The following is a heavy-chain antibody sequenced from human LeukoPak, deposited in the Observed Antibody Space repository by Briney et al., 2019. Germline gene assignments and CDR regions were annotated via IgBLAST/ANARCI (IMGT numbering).Heavy chain of an antibody. Sequence: GGSLRLSCTVSGFTVSSNSMSWVRQAPGKGLEWVSAISGSGGSTYYADSVKGRFTFSRDNSKNTLYLQMNSLRAEDTAVYYCATEGKTRTWNYYQAKPVYWGQGTLVTVSS. CDR3: ATEGKTRTWNYYQAKPVY. D-gene: IGHD1-7*01. CDR1: GFTVSSNS. CDR2: ISGSGGST. V-gene: IGHV3-23*01. J-gene: IGHJ4*02.